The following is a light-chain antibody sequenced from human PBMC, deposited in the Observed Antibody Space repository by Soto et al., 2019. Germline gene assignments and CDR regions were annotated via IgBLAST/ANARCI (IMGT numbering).Light chain of an antibody. CDR3: QQGYSNPWT. Sequence: EIVLTQSPGTLSLSPGERATLSCRASQSVGSKYLAWYQQKPGQTPRLLIYGASTRATGIPDRFSGGGSGTDFTLIISRLEPEDFAIYYCQQGYSNPWTFGQGTKVEVK. J-gene: IGKJ1*01. CDR1: QSVGSKY. CDR2: GAS. V-gene: IGKV3-20*01.